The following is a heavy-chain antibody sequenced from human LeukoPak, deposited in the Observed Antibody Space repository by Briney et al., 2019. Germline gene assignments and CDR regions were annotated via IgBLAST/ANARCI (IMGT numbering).Heavy chain of an antibody. CDR3: ARDMVRGVADY. D-gene: IGHD3-10*01. CDR1: GYTFTSYD. V-gene: IGHV1-2*02. CDR2: INPNSGGT. Sequence: ASVKVSCKASGYTFTSYDINWVRQAPGQGLEWTGWINPNSGGTNYAQKFQGRVTMTRDTSISTAYMELSRLRSDDTAVYYCARDMVRGVADYWGQGTLVTVSS. J-gene: IGHJ4*02.